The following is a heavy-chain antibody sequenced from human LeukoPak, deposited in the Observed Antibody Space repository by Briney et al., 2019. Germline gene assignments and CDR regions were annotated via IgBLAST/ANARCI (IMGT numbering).Heavy chain of an antibody. CDR1: GFTFSSYG. V-gene: IGHV3-30*18. CDR2: ISYDGSNK. CDR3: AKDMYSSSWSLNYYFDY. J-gene: IGHJ4*02. D-gene: IGHD6-13*01. Sequence: GGSLRLSCAASGFTFSSYGMHWVRQAPGKGLEWVAVISYDGSNKYYADSVKGRFTISRDNSKNTLYLQMNSPRAEDTAVYYCAKDMYSSSWSLNYYFDYWGQGTLVTVSS.